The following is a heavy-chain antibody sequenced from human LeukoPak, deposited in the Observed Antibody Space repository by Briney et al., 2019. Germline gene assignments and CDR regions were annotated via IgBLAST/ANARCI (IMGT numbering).Heavy chain of an antibody. J-gene: IGHJ5*02. V-gene: IGHV3-30-3*01. CDR2: ISYDVTNK. CDR1: GFTFSSYA. D-gene: IGHD6-19*01. CDR3: ARGGSSGWSNNWFDP. Sequence: GGSLRLSCAASGFTFSSYAMHWVRQAPVKGLEWVAVISYDVTNKYYADSVKGRFTIARDNFKNALYLQMNSLRAEDTAVYYCARGGSSGWSNNWFDPWGQGTLVTVSS.